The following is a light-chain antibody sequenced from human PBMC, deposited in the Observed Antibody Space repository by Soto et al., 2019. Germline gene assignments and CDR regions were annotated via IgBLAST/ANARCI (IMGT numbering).Light chain of an antibody. CDR2: AAS. Sequence: DIQMTQSPSSLSASVGDRITITCRASQSISKYLSWYQQKPGKAPKALIYAASSLQSGVPSRFSGGGSGTDFTLTISNLQSEDFVIYRCQQGYRSAYAFGPGTRLEI. CDR3: QQGYRSAYA. CDR1: QSISKY. V-gene: IGKV1-39*01. J-gene: IGKJ2*01.